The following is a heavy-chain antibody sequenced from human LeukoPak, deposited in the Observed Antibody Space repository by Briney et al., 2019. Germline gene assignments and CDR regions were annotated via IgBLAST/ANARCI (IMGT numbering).Heavy chain of an antibody. CDR1: GGSISSRSYY. J-gene: IGHJ4*02. Sequence: SETLSLTCTVSGGSISSRSYYWGWIRQPPGKGLEWIGSIYYSGSTYYNPTLKSRVTISVDTSKNQFSLKLSSVTAADTAVYYCARLIAVAGTSYWGQGTLVTVSS. V-gene: IGHV4-39*01. CDR2: IYYSGST. CDR3: ARLIAVAGTSY. D-gene: IGHD6-19*01.